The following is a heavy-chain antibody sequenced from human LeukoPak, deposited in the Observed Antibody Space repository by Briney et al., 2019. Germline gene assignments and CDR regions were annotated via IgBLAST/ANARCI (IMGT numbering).Heavy chain of an antibody. CDR1: GDSISSGGYY. V-gene: IGHV4-61*08. CDR3: AREDTGEFDY. D-gene: IGHD5-18*01. J-gene: IGHJ4*02. CDR2: IHYSGNT. Sequence: SQTLSLTCTVSGDSISSGGYYWSWIRQPPGKGLEWIAHIHYSGNTNYNPSLTSRVTISIDTSKNQFSLKLNSVTAADTAVYYCAREDTGEFDYWGQGTLVTVSS.